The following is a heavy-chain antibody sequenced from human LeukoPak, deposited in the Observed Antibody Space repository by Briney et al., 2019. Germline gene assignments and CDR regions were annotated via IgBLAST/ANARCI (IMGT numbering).Heavy chain of an antibody. CDR3: ARDSISRWFDP. D-gene: IGHD3-3*02. CDR1: GGSISSGDYY. J-gene: IGHJ5*02. V-gene: IGHV4-39*07. CDR2: INHSGST. Sequence: SETLSLTCTVSGGSISSGDYYWSWIRQPPGKGLEWIGEINHSGSTNYNPSLKSRVTITVDTSKNQFSLKLSSVTAADTAVYYCARDSISRWFDPWGQGTLVTVSS.